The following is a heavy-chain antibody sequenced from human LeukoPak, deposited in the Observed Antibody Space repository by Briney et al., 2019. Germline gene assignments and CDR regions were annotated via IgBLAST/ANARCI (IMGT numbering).Heavy chain of an antibody. J-gene: IGHJ5*02. Sequence: SSETLSLTCTVSGGSITHYYWSWIRQPPGKGLEWIGYIYYSGSTNYNPSLKSRVTISVDTSKNQFSLKLSSVTAADTAVYYCARAAQYYDSLTGYSRYNWFAPSGQGTLVTVSS. CDR1: GGSITHYY. CDR3: ARAAQYYDSLTGYSRYNWFAP. CDR2: IYYSGST. V-gene: IGHV4-59*01. D-gene: IGHD3-9*01.